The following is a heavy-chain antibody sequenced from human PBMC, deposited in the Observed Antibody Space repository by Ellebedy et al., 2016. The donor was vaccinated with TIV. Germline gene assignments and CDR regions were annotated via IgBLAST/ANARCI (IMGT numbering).Heavy chain of an antibody. J-gene: IGHJ4*02. CDR1: GFTFDDYA. CDR3: AREWGY. CDR2: ISWNSGSI. V-gene: IGHV3-9*01. Sequence: GGSLRLSXAASGFTFDDYAMHWVRQAPGKGLEWVSGISWNSGSIGYADSVKGRFTISRDNAKNSLYLQMNSLRAEDTAVYYCAREWGYWGQGTLVTVSS. D-gene: IGHD1-26*01.